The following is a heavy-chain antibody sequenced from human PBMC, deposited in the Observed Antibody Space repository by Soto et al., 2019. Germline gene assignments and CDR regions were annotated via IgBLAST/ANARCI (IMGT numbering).Heavy chain of an antibody. CDR2: IYYSGHT. Sequence: QLQLQESGPGLVKPSETLSLTCTVSGGSISSSSYYWGWIRQPPGKGLEWIGSIYYSGHTYYNPSLKSRVTISVDTSKNQFSLKLSSVTAADTAVYYCARHGYCSGGSCYHWYFDLWGRGALVTVSS. D-gene: IGHD2-15*01. J-gene: IGHJ2*01. CDR3: ARHGYCSGGSCYHWYFDL. CDR1: GGSISSSSYY. V-gene: IGHV4-39*01.